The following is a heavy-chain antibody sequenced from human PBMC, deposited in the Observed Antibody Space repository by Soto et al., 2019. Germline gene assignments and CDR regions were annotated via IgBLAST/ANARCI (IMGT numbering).Heavy chain of an antibody. J-gene: IGHJ4*02. CDR3: ARACSSNSCYDVFDY. D-gene: IGHD2-2*01. CDR1: GGSISSYY. Sequence: SETLSLTCTVSGGSISSYYWSWTRQPAGKGLEWIGRIYTSGSTNYNPSLKSRVTMSVDTSKNQFSLKLSSVTAADTAVYYCARACSSNSCYDVFDYWGQGTLVTVSS. V-gene: IGHV4-4*07. CDR2: IYTSGST.